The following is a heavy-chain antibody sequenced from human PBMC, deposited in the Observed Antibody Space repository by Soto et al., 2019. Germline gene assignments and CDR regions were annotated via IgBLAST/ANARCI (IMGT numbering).Heavy chain of an antibody. CDR3: ARDLSGCATGSCYAQFQY. CDR2: IYYDGRT. V-gene: IGHV4-59*01. J-gene: IGHJ1*01. D-gene: IGHD2-2*01. CDR1: DGSITNYY. Sequence: SETLSLTCTVSDGSITNYYWSWIRQPPGKGLEWIGYIYYDGRTYYNPSLKSRVTISVDTSKNQFSLELRAVTAADTAVYYCARDLSGCATGSCYAQFQYWGRGTLVTVSS.